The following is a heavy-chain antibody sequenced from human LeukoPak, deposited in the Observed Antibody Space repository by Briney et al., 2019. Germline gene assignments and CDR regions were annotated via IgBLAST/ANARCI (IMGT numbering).Heavy chain of an antibody. J-gene: IGHJ5*02. V-gene: IGHV1-18*01. CDR3: ARGAYHYDSSDPFDP. CDR2: ISAYNGNT. D-gene: IGHD3-22*01. Sequence: ASVKVSCKASGYTFTSYGISWVRQAPGQGLEWMGWISAYNGNTNYAQKLQGRVTMTTDTSTSTAYMELRSLRSDDTAVYYCARGAYHYDSSDPFDPWGQGTLVTVSS. CDR1: GYTFTSYG.